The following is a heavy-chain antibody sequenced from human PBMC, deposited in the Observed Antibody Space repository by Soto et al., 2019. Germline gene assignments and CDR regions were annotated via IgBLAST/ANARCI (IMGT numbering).Heavy chain of an antibody. V-gene: IGHV3-30-3*01. D-gene: IGHD2-15*01. CDR3: ARGGYCSGGSCYGNLYLDY. CDR1: GFTFSRYA. J-gene: IGHJ4*02. CDR2: ISYDGNFK. Sequence: QVQLVESGGGVVQAGRSLRLSCAASGFTFSRYAMHWVRQAPGKGLEWVAAISYDGNFKDYADSVKGRFTISRDNSKNTLFLQMNSLRAEDTAVYHCARGGYCSGGSCYGNLYLDYWGQGTLVTVSS.